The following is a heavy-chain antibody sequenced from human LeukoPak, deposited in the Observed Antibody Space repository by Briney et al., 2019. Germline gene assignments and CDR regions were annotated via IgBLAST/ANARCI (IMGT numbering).Heavy chain of an antibody. J-gene: IGHJ6*02. Sequence: GGSLRLSCAASGFTFSSYWMSWVRQAPGKGLEWVANIKQDGSEKYYVDSVKGRFTISRDNAKNSLYLQMNSLRAEDTAVYYCARDSRDYTPPWVYYYYGMDVWGQGTTVTVSS. CDR1: GFTFSSYW. CDR2: IKQDGSEK. V-gene: IGHV3-7*01. CDR3: ARDSRDYTPPWVYYYYGMDV. D-gene: IGHD4-11*01.